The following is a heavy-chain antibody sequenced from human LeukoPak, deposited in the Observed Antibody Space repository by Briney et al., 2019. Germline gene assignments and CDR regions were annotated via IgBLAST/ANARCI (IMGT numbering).Heavy chain of an antibody. D-gene: IGHD3-10*01. V-gene: IGHV4-30-4*08. CDR3: ARDPSFRNYYGSQVDYYMDV. J-gene: IGHJ6*03. Sequence: PSQTLSLTCTVSGGSISSGDYYWSWIRQPPGKGLEWIGYIYYSGSTYYNPSLKSRVTISVDTSNNQFSLNLSSVTAADTAIYYCARDPSFRNYYGSQVDYYMDVWGKGTTVTVSS. CDR2: IYYSGST. CDR1: GGSISSGDYY.